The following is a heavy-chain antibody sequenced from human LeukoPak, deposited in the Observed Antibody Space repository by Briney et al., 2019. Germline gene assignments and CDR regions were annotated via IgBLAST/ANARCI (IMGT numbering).Heavy chain of an antibody. D-gene: IGHD6-19*01. Sequence: GGSLRLSCAASGFTFCCFAMRWVRPAPGKGLVGVSAVTGSGGSTYYADSVTGRFTISRDKTKNTLYLQRDSLRAEDTAVYYCAKASGWYSAEYFQHWGQGTLVTVSS. J-gene: IGHJ1*01. CDR2: VTGSGGST. V-gene: IGHV3-23*01. CDR3: AKASGWYSAEYFQH. CDR1: GFTFCCFA.